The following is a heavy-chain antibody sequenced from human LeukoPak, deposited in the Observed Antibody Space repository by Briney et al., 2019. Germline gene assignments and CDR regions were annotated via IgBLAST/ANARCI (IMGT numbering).Heavy chain of an antibody. CDR2: ISGSGGST. Sequence: SCKASGGTFSSYGMSWVRQAPGQGLEWVSGISGSGGSTSYADSVKGRFTISRDNSKNTLDLQMNSLRAEDTAVYYCAKDGRYCSGGSCYNAFDIWGQGTMVTVSS. D-gene: IGHD2-15*01. CDR3: AKDGRYCSGGSCYNAFDI. CDR1: GGTFSSYG. V-gene: IGHV3-23*01. J-gene: IGHJ3*02.